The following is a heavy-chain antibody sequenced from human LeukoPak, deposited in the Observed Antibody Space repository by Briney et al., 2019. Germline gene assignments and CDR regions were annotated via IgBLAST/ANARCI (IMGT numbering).Heavy chain of an antibody. D-gene: IGHD6-13*01. CDR2: IYYSGST. CDR3: ASGPYPAAGTDHQFDY. J-gene: IGHJ4*02. V-gene: IGHV4-59*01. Sequence: PSETLSLTCTVSGASISRYYWSWIRQPPGKGLEWIGYIYYSGSTKYNPSLKSRVTISVDTSKNQFSLKVSSVTAEDTAVYYCASGPYPAAGTDHQFDYWGQGTLVTVSS. CDR1: GASISRYY.